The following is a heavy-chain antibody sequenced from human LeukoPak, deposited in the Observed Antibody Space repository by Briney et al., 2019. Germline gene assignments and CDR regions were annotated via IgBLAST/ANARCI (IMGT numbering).Heavy chain of an antibody. CDR2: INSDGSDT. J-gene: IGHJ4*02. CDR1: GFTFSTYW. V-gene: IGHV3-74*01. Sequence: GGSLRLSCVASGFTFSTYWMHWVRQGPGKGLVWVSRINSDGSDTDYAESVKGRFTISRDNAKNTLYLQMNSLRAEDTAVYYCARDRNYYSSRGYYGIDYWGQGTLVTVFS. D-gene: IGHD3-22*01. CDR3: ARDRNYYSSRGYYGIDY.